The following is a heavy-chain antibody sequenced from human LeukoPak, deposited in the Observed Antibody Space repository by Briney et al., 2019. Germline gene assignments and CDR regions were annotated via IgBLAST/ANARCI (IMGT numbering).Heavy chain of an antibody. CDR1: GFTFSSYW. J-gene: IGHJ6*03. CDR3: VRDLGVVIAHYYYYYMDV. CDR2: IKQDGSEK. V-gene: IGHV3-7*01. D-gene: IGHD3-22*01. Sequence: PGGSLRLSCAASGFTFSSYWMSWVRQAPGKGLEWVANIKQDGSEKYYVDSVKGRFTISRDNAKNSLYLQMNSLRAEDTAVYYCVRDLGVVIAHYYYYYMDVWGKGTTVTVSS.